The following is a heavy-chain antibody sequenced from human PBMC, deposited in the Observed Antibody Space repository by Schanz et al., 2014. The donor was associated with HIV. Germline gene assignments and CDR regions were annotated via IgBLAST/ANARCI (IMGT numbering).Heavy chain of an antibody. D-gene: IGHD1-26*01. J-gene: IGHJ4*02. CDR2: ISAYNGNT. CDR3: ARDRPVIVGATRADGGTGFDY. V-gene: IGHV1-18*01. CDR1: GYTFSSHG. Sequence: QVQLVQSGAEVKKPGASVKVSCKASGYTFSSHGISWVRQAPGQGLEWRGWISAYNGNTNYAQKLQGRVTMTTDTSTSTAYMELRSPRSDDTAVYYCARDRPVIVGATRADGGTGFDYWGQGTLVTVSS.